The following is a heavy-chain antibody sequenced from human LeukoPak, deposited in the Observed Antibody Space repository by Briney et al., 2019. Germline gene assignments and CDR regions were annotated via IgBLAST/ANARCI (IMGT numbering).Heavy chain of an antibody. CDR3: ARVIRYYDILTGAENYYMDV. Sequence: GGSLRLSCAASGFTFSRYLMSWVRQAPGKGLEWVANIKQDGSEKYYVDSVKGRFTISRDNAKNSLYLQMNSLRAEDTAVYYCARVIRYYDILTGAENYYMDVWGKGTTVTVSS. D-gene: IGHD3-9*01. V-gene: IGHV3-7*01. CDR2: IKQDGSEK. J-gene: IGHJ6*03. CDR1: GFTFSRYL.